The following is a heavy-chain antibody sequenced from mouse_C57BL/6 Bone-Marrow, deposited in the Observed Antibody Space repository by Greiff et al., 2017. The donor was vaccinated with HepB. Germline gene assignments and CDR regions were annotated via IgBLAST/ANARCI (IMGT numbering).Heavy chain of an antibody. V-gene: IGHV3-1*01. CDR2: ISYSGST. CDR3: ARGLSGAWFAY. D-gene: IGHD2-4*01. Sequence: EVKLVESGPGMVKPSQSLSLTCTVTGYSITSGYDWHWIRHFPGNKLEWMGYISYSGSTNYNPSLKSRISITHDTSKNHFFLKLNSVTTEDTATYYCARGLSGAWFAYWGQGTLVTVSA. J-gene: IGHJ3*01. CDR1: GYSITSGYD.